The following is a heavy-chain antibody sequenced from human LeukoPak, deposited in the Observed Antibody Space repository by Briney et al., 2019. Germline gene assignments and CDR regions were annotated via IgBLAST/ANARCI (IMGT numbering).Heavy chain of an antibody. V-gene: IGHV3-23*01. CDR2: ITDSGNNT. CDR1: GFTFNNYA. J-gene: IGHJ4*02. CDR3: AKGQPGYSSGWFDY. D-gene: IGHD6-19*01. Sequence: GGSLRLSCAASGFTFNNYAMSWVRQAPGKGLEWVSVITDSGNNTYYTGSVKGRFTISRDNSRSTLYLQMNSLRAEDTAVYYCAKGQPGYSSGWFDYWGQGTLVTVSS.